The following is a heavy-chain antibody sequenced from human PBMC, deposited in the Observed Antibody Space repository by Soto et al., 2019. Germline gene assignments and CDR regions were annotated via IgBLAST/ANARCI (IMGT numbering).Heavy chain of an antibody. CDR1: GFTFSSYA. CDR3: AKLPQPPYYYYRMDV. CDR2: ISGSGGST. V-gene: IGHV3-23*01. Sequence: GGSLRLSCAASGFTFSSYAMSWVRQAPGKGLEWVSAISGSGGSTYYADSVKGRFTISRDNSKNTLYLQMNSLRAEDTAVYYCAKLPQPPYYYYRMDVWGQGTTVTVSS. J-gene: IGHJ6*02.